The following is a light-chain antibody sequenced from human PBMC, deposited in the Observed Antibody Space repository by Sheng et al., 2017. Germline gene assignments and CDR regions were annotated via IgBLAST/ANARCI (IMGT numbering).Light chain of an antibody. CDR2: DDN. J-gene: IGLJ3*02. CDR3: QSYDSSLSGWV. Sequence: QSVLTQPPSVSGAPGQRVTISCTGTSSDIGAGSAVHWYQQFPETAPKLLIHDDNNRPSGVPDRFSGSRSGTSASLAITGLQAEDAADYYCQSYDSSLSGWVFGGGTEADRP. V-gene: IGLV1-40*01. CDR1: SSDIGAGSA.